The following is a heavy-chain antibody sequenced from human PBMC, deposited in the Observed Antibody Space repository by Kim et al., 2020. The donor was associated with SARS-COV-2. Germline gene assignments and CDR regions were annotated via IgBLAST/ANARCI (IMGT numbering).Heavy chain of an antibody. CDR3: ARDNHYIFDY. J-gene: IGHJ4*02. D-gene: IGHD3-10*01. CDR2: SST. V-gene: IGHV3-74*01. Sequence: SSTTYADSVKGRFTISRDNGKDTVYLQMNSLRAEDTAVYYCARDNHYIFDYWGQGTLVTVSS.